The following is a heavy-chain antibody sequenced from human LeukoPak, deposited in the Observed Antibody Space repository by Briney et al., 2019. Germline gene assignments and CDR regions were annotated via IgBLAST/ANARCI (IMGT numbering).Heavy chain of an antibody. J-gene: IGHJ4*02. V-gene: IGHV3-21*01. CDR2: ISSSSSYI. D-gene: IGHD3-22*01. CDR3: ARGGPNYYDSSGYLYFDY. CDR1: GFTFSSYS. Sequence: KTGGSLRLSCAASGFTFSSYSMNWVRQAPGKGLEWVSSISSSSSYIYYADSVKGRFTISRDNAKNSLYLQMNSLRAEDTAVYYCARGGPNYYDSSGYLYFDYWGQGTLVTVSS.